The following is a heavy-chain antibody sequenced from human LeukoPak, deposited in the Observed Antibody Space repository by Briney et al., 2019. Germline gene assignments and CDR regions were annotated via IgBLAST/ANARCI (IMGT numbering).Heavy chain of an antibody. Sequence: GGSLRLSCAASGFTFSGYWMHWVRQAPGKGLEWVANIKQDGSEKYYVDSVKGRFTISRDNAKNSLYLQMNSLRAEDTAVYYCATPLGATVTTGLWDYWGQGTLVTVSS. V-gene: IGHV3-7*01. D-gene: IGHD4-17*01. CDR3: ATPLGATVTTGLWDY. CDR2: IKQDGSEK. J-gene: IGHJ4*02. CDR1: GFTFSGYW.